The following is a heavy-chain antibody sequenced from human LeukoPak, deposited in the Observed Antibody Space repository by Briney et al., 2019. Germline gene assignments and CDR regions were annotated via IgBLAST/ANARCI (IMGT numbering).Heavy chain of an antibody. Sequence: GGPLRLSCAASGFIFSSYAMNWVRQAPGKGLEWVSGISGSGDATFYADPVKGRFTISRDNSKNTLYLQMNSLRGDDTAVYYCAKYVTPPGTYYYGLDVWGQGTTVTVSS. J-gene: IGHJ6*02. D-gene: IGHD6-13*01. CDR3: AKYVTPPGTYYYGLDV. CDR2: ISGSGDAT. CDR1: GFIFSSYA. V-gene: IGHV3-23*01.